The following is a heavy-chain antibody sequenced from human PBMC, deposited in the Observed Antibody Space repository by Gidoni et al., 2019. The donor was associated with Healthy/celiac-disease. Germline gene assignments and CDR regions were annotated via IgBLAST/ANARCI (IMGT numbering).Heavy chain of an antibody. CDR1: GFTVSSNY. D-gene: IGHD3-10*01. CDR3: ARILWFGEFNGAFDI. CDR2: IYSGGTT. Sequence: EVQLVESGGGLVQPGGSLRLACAASGFTVSSNYMSWVRQAPGKGLEWVSVIYSGGTTYYADSVKRLFTISRHNSKNSLYLQMNSLRAEDTAVYYCARILWFGEFNGAFDIWGQGTMVTVSS. V-gene: IGHV3-53*04. J-gene: IGHJ3*02.